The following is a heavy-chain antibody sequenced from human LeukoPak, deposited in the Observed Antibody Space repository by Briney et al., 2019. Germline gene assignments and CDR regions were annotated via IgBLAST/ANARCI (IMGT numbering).Heavy chain of an antibody. Sequence: PSETLSLTCTVSGGSISSYYWSWIRQPPGKGLEWIGYIYYSGSTNYNPSLKSRVTISVDTSKNQFSLKLSSVTAADTAVYYCARADFLLPLFDYWGQGTLVTVSS. D-gene: IGHD2-15*01. CDR3: ARADFLLPLFDY. CDR2: IYYSGST. V-gene: IGHV4-59*12. J-gene: IGHJ4*02. CDR1: GGSISSYY.